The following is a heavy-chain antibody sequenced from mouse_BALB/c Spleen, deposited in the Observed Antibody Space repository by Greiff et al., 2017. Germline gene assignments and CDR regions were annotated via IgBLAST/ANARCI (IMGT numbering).Heavy chain of an antibody. CDR1: GYTFTSYD. Sequence: VQLQQSGPELVKPGASVKMSCKASGYTFTSYDMHWVKQKPGQGLEWIGYINPYNDGTKYNEKFKGKATLTSDKSSSTAYMELSSLTSEDSAVYYCARGGAYYRYDDAMDYWGQGTSVTVSS. CDR2: INPYNDGT. CDR3: ARGGAYYRYDDAMDY. V-gene: IGHV1-14*01. J-gene: IGHJ4*01. D-gene: IGHD2-14*01.